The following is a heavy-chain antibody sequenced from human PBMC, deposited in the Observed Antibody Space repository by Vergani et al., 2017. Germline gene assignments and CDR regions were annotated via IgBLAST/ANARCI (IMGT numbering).Heavy chain of an antibody. Sequence: VQLLESGGGLVQPGGSLRLSCAASGFTFSSYAMNWVRQAPGKGLEWVALISYDGDTTYYEDSVKGRFTISRDNSKNTLFLQMHSLRVEDTALYYCAKFPLNITTPDRGDFWGQGSLVTVSS. V-gene: IGHV3-30*18. D-gene: IGHD1-1*01. CDR3: AKFPLNITTPDRGDF. CDR2: ISYDGDTT. CDR1: GFTFSSYA. J-gene: IGHJ4*02.